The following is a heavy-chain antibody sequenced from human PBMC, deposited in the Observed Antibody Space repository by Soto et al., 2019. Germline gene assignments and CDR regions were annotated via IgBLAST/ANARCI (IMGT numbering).Heavy chain of an antibody. V-gene: IGHV1-18*01. CDR3: VRERWCIVTSCYAGGSDY. CDR1: GYTFTSYG. Sequence: QVQLVQSGAEVKKPGASVKVSCKASGYTFTSYGISWVRQAPGQGLEWMAWSGPYNGNTNYAQNLQGRVTVTTDTATSTAYMELRSLRPDDTAVYYCVRERWCIVTSCYAGGSDYWGQGTLVSVSS. J-gene: IGHJ4*02. D-gene: IGHD2-2*01. CDR2: SGPYNGNT.